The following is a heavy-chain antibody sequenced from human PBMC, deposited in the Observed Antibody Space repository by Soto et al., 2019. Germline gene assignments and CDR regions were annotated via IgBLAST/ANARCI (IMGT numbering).Heavy chain of an antibody. CDR1: GYTFTSTG. V-gene: IGHV1-18*01. D-gene: IGHD3-10*01. Sequence: QVQLVQSGAEVKNPGTSVKVSCKTSGYTFTSTGLSWVRQAPGQGLEWMGWISAYNGNTKYAQKVQGRVTMTTDTSTRTASMEFRSLTSDDTAVYYGARYLDGSGSYYTDYWGQGTLVTVAA. J-gene: IGHJ4*02. CDR3: ARYLDGSGSYYTDY. CDR2: ISAYNGNT.